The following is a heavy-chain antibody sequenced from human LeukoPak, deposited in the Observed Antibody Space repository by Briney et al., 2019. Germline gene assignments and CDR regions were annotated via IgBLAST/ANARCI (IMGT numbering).Heavy chain of an antibody. J-gene: IGHJ6*03. D-gene: IGHD3-16*01. CDR1: GFTFSSYA. CDR3: AKLGGQEVYNYYVGV. V-gene: IGHV3-23*01. Sequence: GGSLRLSCEASGFTFSSYAVGWVRPAPGKGLEWVSGIIDSGDITYYANSVKGRFTISRDNSKNTLYLQMNSLRAEDTAVYYCAKLGGQEVYNYYVGVWGKGATVAVSS. CDR2: IIDSGDIT.